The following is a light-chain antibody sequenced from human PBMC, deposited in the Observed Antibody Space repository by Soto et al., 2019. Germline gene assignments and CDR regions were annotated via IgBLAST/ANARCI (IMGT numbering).Light chain of an antibody. J-gene: IGLJ7*01. V-gene: IGLV1-44*01. Sequence: QLVLTQPPSASGTPGQRVTILCSGSSSNIGSNPVNWYQQLPGTAPTLLIYSSYQRPSGVPDRFSGSKSGTSASLAISGLQSEDEADYYCAAWDDSLNGAVFGGGTKLTVL. CDR1: SSNIGSNP. CDR3: AAWDDSLNGAV. CDR2: SSY.